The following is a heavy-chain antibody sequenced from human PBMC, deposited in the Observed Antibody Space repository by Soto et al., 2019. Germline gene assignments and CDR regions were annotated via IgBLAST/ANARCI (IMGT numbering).Heavy chain of an antibody. CDR2: IKTKPNSYAT. CDR1: GFSFSGSN. Sequence: EVQLVESGGGLVQPGGSLKLSCAASGFSFSGSNMHWVRQASGKGLEWIGLIKTKPNSYATEDAASVKGRFTISRDDSMDASYPQMRSLKPGDTAGYYCFGRYSQTQIVEDWGQIPLVTVS. D-gene: IGHD1-26*01. J-gene: IGHJ4*02. V-gene: IGHV3-73*01. CDR3: FGRYSQTQIVED.